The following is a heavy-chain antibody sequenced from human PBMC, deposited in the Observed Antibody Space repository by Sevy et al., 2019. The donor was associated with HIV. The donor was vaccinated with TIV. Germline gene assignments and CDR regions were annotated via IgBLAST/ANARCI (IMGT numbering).Heavy chain of an antibody. CDR1: GFTFSSYS. J-gene: IGHJ4*02. CDR3: AGGRGIAAAY. Sequence: GGSLRLSCAASGFTFSSYSMNWVRQAPGKGLEWVSYISSSSSTLYYADSVKGRFTISRDNAKNSLYLQMNSLRAEDTAVYYCAGGRGIAAAYWGQGTLVNVSS. V-gene: IGHV3-48*01. D-gene: IGHD6-13*01. CDR2: ISSSSSTL.